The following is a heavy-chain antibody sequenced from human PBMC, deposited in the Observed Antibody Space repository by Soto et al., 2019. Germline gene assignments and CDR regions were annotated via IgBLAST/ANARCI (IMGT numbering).Heavy chain of an antibody. Sequence: QVQLVQSGAEVKKPGSSVKVSCKASGGTFSSYAISWVRQAPGQGLEWMGGIIPIFGTANYAQKFQGRVTITADKSTSTAYMELSSLRSEDTAVYYCARAQYYYDSSGYYSYALDIWGQGTMVTVSS. D-gene: IGHD3-22*01. CDR2: IIPIFGTA. CDR3: ARAQYYYDSSGYYSYALDI. CDR1: GGTFSSYA. V-gene: IGHV1-69*06. J-gene: IGHJ3*02.